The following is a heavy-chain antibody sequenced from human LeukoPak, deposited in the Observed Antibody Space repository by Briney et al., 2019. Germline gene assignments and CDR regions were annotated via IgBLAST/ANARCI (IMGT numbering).Heavy chain of an antibody. D-gene: IGHD5-24*01. CDR1: GFTFSNYL. J-gene: IGHJ3*01. V-gene: IGHV3-74*01. Sequence: GGSLRLSCAVSGFTFSNYLMHWVRQAPGQGLVWVSRINQDETKAYADSVKGRFTVSRDNAKNMMYLQLNGLRAEDTAVYFCGRGGDGIDVWGQGTTVIVSS. CDR2: INQDETKA. CDR3: GRGGDGIDV.